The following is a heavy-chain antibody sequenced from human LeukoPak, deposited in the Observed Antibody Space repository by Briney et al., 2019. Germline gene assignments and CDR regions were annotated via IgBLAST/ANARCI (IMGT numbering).Heavy chain of an antibody. V-gene: IGHV1-46*01. CDR2: INPSGGST. D-gene: IGHD3-10*01. CDR1: GYTFTSYY. J-gene: IGHJ3*02. CDR3: ARDKEEMVRAPYAFGI. Sequence: ASVKVSCKASGYTFTSYYMHWVRQAPGQGLEWMGIINPSGGSTSYAQKFQGRVTMTRDTSTSTVYMELSSLRSEDTAVYYCARDKEEMVRAPYAFGIWGRGTMVTVSS.